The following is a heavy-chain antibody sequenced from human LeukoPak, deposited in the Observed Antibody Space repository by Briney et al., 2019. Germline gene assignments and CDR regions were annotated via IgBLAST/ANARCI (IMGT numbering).Heavy chain of an antibody. CDR1: GGSISSSSYY. CDR3: ARHLPPRELLWFGELPSGFDP. J-gene: IGHJ5*02. Sequence: PSETLSLTCTVSGGSISSSSYYWGWIRQPPGKGLEWIGSIYYSGSTYYNPSLKSRVTISVDTSKNQFSLKLSSVTAADTAVYYCARHLPPRELLWFGELPSGFDPWGQGTLVTVSS. V-gene: IGHV4-39*01. D-gene: IGHD3-10*01. CDR2: IYYSGST.